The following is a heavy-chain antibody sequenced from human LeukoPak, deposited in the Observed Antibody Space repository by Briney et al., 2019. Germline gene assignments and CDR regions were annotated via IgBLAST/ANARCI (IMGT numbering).Heavy chain of an antibody. V-gene: IGHV4-61*02. CDR2: IYTSGST. Sequence: SQTLSLTCTVSGGSISSASYYWSWIRQPAGKGLEWIGRIYTSGSTNYNPTLKSRVTISVDTSKNQFSLKLSSVTAADTAVYYCAMRERLAAAFDYWGQGTLVTVSS. J-gene: IGHJ4*02. CDR1: GGSISSASYY. D-gene: IGHD6-13*01. CDR3: AMRERLAAAFDY.